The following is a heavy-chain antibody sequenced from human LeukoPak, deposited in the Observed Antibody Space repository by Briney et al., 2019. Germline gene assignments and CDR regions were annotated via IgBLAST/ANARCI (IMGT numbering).Heavy chain of an antibody. V-gene: IGHV1-69*13. CDR2: IIPIFGTA. D-gene: IGHD6-13*01. CDR3: ATPSVIAAAGGWYFDL. Sequence: ASVKVSCKASGGTFSSYAISWVRQAPGQGLEWMGGIIPIFGTANYAQKFQGRVTITADESTSTAYMELSSLRSEDTAVYYCATPSVIAAAGGWYFDLWGRGTLVTVSS. J-gene: IGHJ2*01. CDR1: GGTFSSYA.